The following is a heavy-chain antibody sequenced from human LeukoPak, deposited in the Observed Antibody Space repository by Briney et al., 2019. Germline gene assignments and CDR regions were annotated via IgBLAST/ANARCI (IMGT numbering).Heavy chain of an antibody. CDR2: IYSGGSA. D-gene: IGHD6-13*01. J-gene: IGHJ4*02. CDR1: WFTVRHIY. V-gene: IGHV3-53*01. CDR3: ARVGASWYTFDY. Sequence: PGGSLGLSCAASWFTVRHIYKTWVRQAPGKGLEWVSVIYSGGSAYYADSVKGRFTISRDNSKNTLYLQMNSLRAEDTAVYYCARVGASWYTFDYWGQGTLVTVSS.